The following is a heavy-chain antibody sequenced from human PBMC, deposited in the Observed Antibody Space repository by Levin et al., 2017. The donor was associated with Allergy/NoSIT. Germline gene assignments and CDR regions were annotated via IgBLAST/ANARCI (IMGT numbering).Heavy chain of an antibody. V-gene: IGHV4-4*02. CDR3: ARVAVPDASLGYFDL. CDR2: IHPSGST. J-gene: IGHJ2*01. D-gene: IGHD2-2*01. Sequence: SETLSLTCAVSGGSMSSTYWWSWVRQPPGKGLEWIGEIHPSGSTNPNPSLKSRVTVSLNKSKTQFSLNLSPVTAADTAVYYCARVAVPDASLGYFDLWGRGTLVTVSS. CDR1: GGSMSSTYW.